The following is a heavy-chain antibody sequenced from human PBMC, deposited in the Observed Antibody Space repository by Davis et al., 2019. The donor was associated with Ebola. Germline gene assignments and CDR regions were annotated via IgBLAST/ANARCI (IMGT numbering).Heavy chain of an antibody. CDR2: ISSNGRIT. CDR3: ASLYGSGSAI. Sequence: PGGSLRLSCAASGFTFSSYALHWVRQAPGKGLEYASAISSNGRITYYANSVKGRFTISRDNSKNTLYLQMGSLRAEDMAVYYCASLYGSGSAIWGQGTLVTVSS. D-gene: IGHD3-10*01. V-gene: IGHV3-64*01. CDR1: GFTFSSYA. J-gene: IGHJ4*02.